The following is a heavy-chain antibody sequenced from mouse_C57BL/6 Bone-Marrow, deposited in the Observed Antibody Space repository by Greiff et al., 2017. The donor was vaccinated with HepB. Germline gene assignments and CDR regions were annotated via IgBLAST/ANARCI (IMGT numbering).Heavy chain of an antibody. CDR1: GFTFSNYW. CDR2: IRLKSDNYAT. CDR3: TPLEFGY. J-gene: IGHJ2*01. V-gene: IGHV6-3*01. Sequence: EVKVVESGGGLVQPGGSMKLSCVASGFTFSNYWMNWVRQSPEKGLEWVAQIRLKSDNYATHYAESGKGRFTISRDDSKSSVYLQMNNLRAEDTGIYYCTPLEFGYWGQGTTLTVSS.